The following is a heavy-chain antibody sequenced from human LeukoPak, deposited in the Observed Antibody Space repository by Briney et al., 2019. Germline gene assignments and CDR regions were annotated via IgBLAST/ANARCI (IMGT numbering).Heavy chain of an antibody. D-gene: IGHD3-3*01. J-gene: IGHJ2*01. CDR2: IYSDGST. V-gene: IGHV3-53*01. CDR1: GFTVSTNY. CDR3: ARYDFILISYFDL. Sequence: PGGSLRVSCAASGFTVSTNYMSWVSQAPGKKVEWVSDIYSDGSTFYADSVKGRFTISRDNSKNTLYLQMNSLRAEDTAVYHCARYDFILISYFDLWGRGTLVTVSS.